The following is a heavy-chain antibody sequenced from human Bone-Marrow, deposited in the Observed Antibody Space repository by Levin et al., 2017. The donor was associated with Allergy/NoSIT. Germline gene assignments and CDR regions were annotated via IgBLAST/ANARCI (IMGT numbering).Heavy chain of an antibody. V-gene: IGHV4-59*01. CDR1: GGSISSYY. CDR2: IYYSGST. CDR3: ARDSGYSGYDGYDWFDP. D-gene: IGHD5-12*01. J-gene: IGHJ5*02. Sequence: SETLSLTCTVSGGSISSYYWSWIRQPPGKGLEWIGYIYYSGSTNYNPSLKSRVTISVDTSKNQFSLKLSSVTAADTAVYYCARDSGYSGYDGYDWFDPWGQGTLVTVSS.